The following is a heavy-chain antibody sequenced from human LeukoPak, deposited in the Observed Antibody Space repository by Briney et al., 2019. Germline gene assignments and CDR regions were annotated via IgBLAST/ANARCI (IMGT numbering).Heavy chain of an antibody. CDR3: ARASDYDILTGYFTDNNRFDP. CDR2: IYYSGSS. J-gene: IGHJ5*02. D-gene: IGHD3-9*01. Sequence: SETLSLTCTVSGGSISYHYWSWIRQSPGKGLEWIGSIYYSGSSNYNPSLKSRVTISVDTSKNQFSLKLSSVTAADTAVYYCARASDYDILTGYFTDNNRFDPWGQGTLVTVSS. CDR1: GGSISYHY. V-gene: IGHV4-59*08.